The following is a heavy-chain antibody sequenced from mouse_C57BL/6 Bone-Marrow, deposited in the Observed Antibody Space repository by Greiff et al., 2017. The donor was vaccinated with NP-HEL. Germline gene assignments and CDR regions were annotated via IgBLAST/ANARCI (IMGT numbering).Heavy chain of an antibody. Sequence: QVQLKESGAELARPGASVKLSCKASGYTFTSYGISWVKQRTGQGLEWIGEIYPRSGNTYYNEKFKGKATLTADKSSSTAYMELRSLTSEDSAVYFCARRGKLRLRSYYFDYWGQGTTLTVSS. CDR3: ARRGKLRLRSYYFDY. D-gene: IGHD3-2*02. J-gene: IGHJ2*01. V-gene: IGHV1-81*01. CDR1: GYTFTSYG. CDR2: IYPRSGNT.